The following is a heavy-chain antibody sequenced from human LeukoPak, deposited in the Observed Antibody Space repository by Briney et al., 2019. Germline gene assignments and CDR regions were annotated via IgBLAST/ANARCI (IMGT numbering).Heavy chain of an antibody. D-gene: IGHD6-13*01. CDR1: GGSISSYY. CDR2: IYYSGNT. Sequence: SETLSLTCTVSGGSISSYYWSWIRQPPGKGLEWIGYIYYSGNTNYNPSLKSRVTISVDTSKNQFSLKLSSVTAADAPVYYCARVYYSRSYDYWYFDLWGRGTLVTVSS. V-gene: IGHV4-59*01. J-gene: IGHJ2*01. CDR3: ARVYYSRSYDYWYFDL.